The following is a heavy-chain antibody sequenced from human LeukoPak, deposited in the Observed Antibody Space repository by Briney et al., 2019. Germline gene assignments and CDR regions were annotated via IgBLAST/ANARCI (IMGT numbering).Heavy chain of an antibody. J-gene: IGHJ4*02. Sequence: KTGGSLRLSCAASGFTLSSYAMSWVRQGPGKGLEWVSSISSSSSYIYYADSVKGRFTISRDNAKNSLYLQMNSLRAEDTAVYYCARAGDKIVATTAFDYWGQGTLVTVSS. CDR3: ARAGDKIVATTAFDY. V-gene: IGHV3-21*01. CDR2: ISSSSSYI. D-gene: IGHD5-12*01. CDR1: GFTLSSYA.